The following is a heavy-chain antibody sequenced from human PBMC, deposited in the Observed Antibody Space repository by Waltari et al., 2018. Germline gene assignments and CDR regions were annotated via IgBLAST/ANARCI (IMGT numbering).Heavy chain of an antibody. Sequence: QLQLQESGPGLVKPSETLSLTCTVSGGPISSSSYYWGWIRQPPGQGLEWIGSSYYSGSTYYNPSLKSRVTISVDTSKNQFSLKLSSVTAADTAVYYCASPSVLLFGELREHAFDIWGQGTMVTVSS. CDR2: SYYSGST. CDR1: GGPISSSSYY. J-gene: IGHJ3*02. D-gene: IGHD3-10*02. V-gene: IGHV4-39*01. CDR3: ASPSVLLFGELREHAFDI.